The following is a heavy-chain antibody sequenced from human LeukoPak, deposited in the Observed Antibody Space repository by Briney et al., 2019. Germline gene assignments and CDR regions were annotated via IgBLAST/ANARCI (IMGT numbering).Heavy chain of an antibody. CDR3: ATGGTPNYYYYYYMDV. D-gene: IGHD3-16*01. CDR2: ISYDGSKK. V-gene: IGHV3-30*01. Sequence: GRSLRLSCAASGFTFSSYAMHWVRQAPGKGLERLAVISYDGSKKYYADSVKGRFIISRDKSNNTLYLQMNSLRTEDTAAYYCATGGTPNYYYYYYMDVWGKGTTVTVSS. J-gene: IGHJ6*03. CDR1: GFTFSSYA.